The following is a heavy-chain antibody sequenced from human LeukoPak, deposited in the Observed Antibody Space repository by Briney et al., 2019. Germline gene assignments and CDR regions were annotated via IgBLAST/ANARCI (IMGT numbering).Heavy chain of an antibody. D-gene: IGHD3-3*02. V-gene: IGHV3-7*03. CDR1: GLTLSNFW. Sequence: GGSLRLPCVASGLTLSNFWMTWVRQAPGKGPEWVATINQDGREKYYVDSVKGRFIISRDNAKNSLYLQMDSLRVEETAVYSCVRGHLWLENWGQGTLVTVSP. CDR2: INQDGREK. J-gene: IGHJ4*02. CDR3: VRGHLWLEN.